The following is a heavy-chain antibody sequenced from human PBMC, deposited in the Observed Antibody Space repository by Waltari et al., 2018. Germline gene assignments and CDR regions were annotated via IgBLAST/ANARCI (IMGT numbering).Heavy chain of an antibody. J-gene: IGHJ4*02. CDR2: ISGSGGST. CDR3: AKNLGDYYDSSGYSPGY. CDR1: GFTFSSYA. D-gene: IGHD3-22*01. V-gene: IGHV3-23*01. Sequence: EVQLLESGGGLVQPGGSLRLSCAASGFTFSSYAMSWVRQAPGKGLEWVSAISGSGGSTYYADSVKGLFTISRDNSKNTLYLQMNSLRAEDTAVYYCAKNLGDYYDSSGYSPGYWGQGTLVTVSS.